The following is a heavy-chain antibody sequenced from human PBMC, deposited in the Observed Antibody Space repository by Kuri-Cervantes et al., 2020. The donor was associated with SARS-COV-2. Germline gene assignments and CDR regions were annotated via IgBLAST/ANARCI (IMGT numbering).Heavy chain of an antibody. V-gene: IGHV3-66*01. Sequence: GGSLRLSCAASGFTFSSYWMSWVRQAPGKGLEWVSVIYSGGSTYYADSVKGRFTISRDNSKNTLYLQMNSLRAEDTAVYYCARESSGWRGDWFDPWGQGTLVTVSS. D-gene: IGHD6-19*01. CDR1: GFTFSSYW. J-gene: IGHJ5*02. CDR2: IYSGGST. CDR3: ARESSGWRGDWFDP.